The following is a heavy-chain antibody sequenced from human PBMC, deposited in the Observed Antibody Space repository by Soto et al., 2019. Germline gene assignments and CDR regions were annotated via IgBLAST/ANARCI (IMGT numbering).Heavy chain of an antibody. CDR1: GFTFSTYG. CDR2: ISYDGSNK. J-gene: IGHJ4*02. CDR3: ARASGVYYHVSTAYYPFGY. V-gene: IGHV3-30*03. Sequence: PGGSLRLSCAASGFTFSTYGMHWVRQAPGKGLEWVAVISYDGSNKYYADSVKGRFTISRDNSKNTLYLQMNSLRAEDTAVYYCARASGVYYHVSTAYYPFGYWGQGALVTVSS. D-gene: IGHD3-9*01.